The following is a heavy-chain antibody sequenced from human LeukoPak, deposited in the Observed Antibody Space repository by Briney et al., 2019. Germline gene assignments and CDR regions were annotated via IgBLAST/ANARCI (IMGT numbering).Heavy chain of an antibody. Sequence: PSETLSLICTVSGGSISSGSYYWSWIRQPAGKGLEWIGRIYTSGSTNYNPSLKSRVTISVDTSKNQFSLKLSSVTAADTAVYYCARVWAGTLDYWGQGTLVTVSS. J-gene: IGHJ4*02. D-gene: IGHD6-19*01. CDR3: ARVWAGTLDY. V-gene: IGHV4-61*02. CDR1: GGSISSGSYY. CDR2: IYTSGST.